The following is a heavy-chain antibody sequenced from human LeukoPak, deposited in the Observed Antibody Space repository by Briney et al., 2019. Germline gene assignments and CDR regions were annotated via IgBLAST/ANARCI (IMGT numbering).Heavy chain of an antibody. D-gene: IGHD3-9*01. CDR2: ISYDGSNK. CDR3: AKDRGRYFVDAFDI. Sequence: PGGSLRLSCAASGFTFSSYGMHWVRQAPGKGLEWVAVISYDGSNKYYADSVKGRFTISRDSSKNTLYLQMNSLRAEDTAVYYCAKDRGRYFVDAFDIWGQGTMVTVSS. CDR1: GFTFSSYG. J-gene: IGHJ3*02. V-gene: IGHV3-30*18.